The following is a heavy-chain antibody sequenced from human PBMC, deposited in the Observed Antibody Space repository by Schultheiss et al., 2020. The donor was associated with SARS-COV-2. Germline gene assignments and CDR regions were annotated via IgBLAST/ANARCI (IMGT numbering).Heavy chain of an antibody. CDR2: ISYDGSNK. CDR1: GFTFSSYA. Sequence: GGSLRLSCAASGFTFSSYAMHWVRQAPGKGLEWVAVISYDGSNKYYADSVKGRFTISRDNSKNTLCLQMNSLRAEDTAVYYCARDSVILSYGDRWVGAMDVWGQGTTVTVSS. D-gene: IGHD4-17*01. J-gene: IGHJ6*02. V-gene: IGHV3-30*07. CDR3: ARDSVILSYGDRWVGAMDV.